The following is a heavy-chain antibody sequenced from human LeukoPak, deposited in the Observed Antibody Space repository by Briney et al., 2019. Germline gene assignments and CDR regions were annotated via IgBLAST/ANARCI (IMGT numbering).Heavy chain of an antibody. CDR3: ARGRVSSSTWYSTYYYFFYMHF. CDR1: GGSFSGYY. V-gene: IGHV4-34*01. Sequence: SETLSLTCAVYGGSFSGYYWSGIRQPPGKGLEWIGEINHSGSTNYNPSLNGRVTISRDTSNNFFSLRLRSVTAADTAVYFCARGRVSSSTWYSTYYYFFYMHFWGKGTTVTVSS. D-gene: IGHD4-11*01. CDR2: INHSGST. J-gene: IGHJ6*03.